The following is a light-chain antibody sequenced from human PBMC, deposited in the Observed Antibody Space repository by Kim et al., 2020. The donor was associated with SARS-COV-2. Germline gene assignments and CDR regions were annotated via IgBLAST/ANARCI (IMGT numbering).Light chain of an antibody. CDR2: GAS. CDR1: PSVSSN. V-gene: IGKV3-15*01. CDR3: QQYENWPRYT. Sequence: VSPWDRATLSCRASPSVSSNLAWYQQKPGQAPRLLSYGASTRATGIPARFSGSGSGTEFTLTISSLQSEDFAVYYCQQYENWPRYTFGQGTKLEI. J-gene: IGKJ2*01.